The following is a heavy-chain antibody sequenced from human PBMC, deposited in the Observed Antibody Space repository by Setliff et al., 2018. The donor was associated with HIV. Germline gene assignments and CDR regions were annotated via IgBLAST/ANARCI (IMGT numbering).Heavy chain of an antibody. V-gene: IGHV1-2*02. CDR2: INPKSGGT. Sequence: RASVKVSCKASGYTFTGYYMHWVRQAPGQGLEWMGWINPKSGGTKYAQKFQARVTMTRDTSISTAYMELSRLRSDDTAVYYCARGASSYDYGDYRVLVYWGQGSLVTVS. CDR3: ARGASSYDYGDYRVLVY. J-gene: IGHJ4*02. CDR1: GYTFTGYY. D-gene: IGHD4-17*01.